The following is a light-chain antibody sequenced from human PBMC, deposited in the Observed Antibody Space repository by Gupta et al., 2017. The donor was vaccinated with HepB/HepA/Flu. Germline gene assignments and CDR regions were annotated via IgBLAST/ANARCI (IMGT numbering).Light chain of an antibody. CDR1: HGIRSY. CDR2: DAS. Sequence: DIQLTRAHYCLSASVEDRVTITCRASHGIRSYLAWYQQKPGKAPKLLIYDASTLQSGVPSRFSGSGSGTEFTLTISSLQPEDFATYYCQQLNSYPLTFGGGTKVAIK. V-gene: IGKV1-9*01. CDR3: QQLNSYPLT. J-gene: IGKJ4*01.